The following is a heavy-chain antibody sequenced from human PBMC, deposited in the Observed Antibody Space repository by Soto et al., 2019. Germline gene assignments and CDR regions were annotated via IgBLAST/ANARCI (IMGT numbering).Heavy chain of an antibody. Sequence: GGARRLSCAASGFTLSSYWMSWVRQAPGKGLEWVANIKQDGSEKYYVDSVKGRFTISRDNAKNSLYLQMNSLRAEDTAVYYCARGRLGDYDFWSGDYWGQGTLVTVSS. D-gene: IGHD3-3*01. V-gene: IGHV3-7*01. CDR1: GFTLSSYW. CDR2: IKQDGSEK. CDR3: ARGRLGDYDFWSGDY. J-gene: IGHJ4*02.